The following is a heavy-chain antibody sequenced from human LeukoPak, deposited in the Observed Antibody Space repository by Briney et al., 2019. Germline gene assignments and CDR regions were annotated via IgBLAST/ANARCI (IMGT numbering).Heavy chain of an antibody. CDR1: GFTFSGSA. CDR2: IRSKANSYAT. CDR3: TTPHLDYYDSSGYYYYFDY. D-gene: IGHD3-22*01. V-gene: IGHV3-73*01. J-gene: IGHJ4*02. Sequence: GGSLRLSCAASGFTFSGSAMHWVRQASGKGLEWVGRIRSKANSYATAYAASVKGRFTISRDDSKNTAYLQMNSLKTEDTAVYYCTTPHLDYYDSSGYYYYFDYWGQGTLVTVSS.